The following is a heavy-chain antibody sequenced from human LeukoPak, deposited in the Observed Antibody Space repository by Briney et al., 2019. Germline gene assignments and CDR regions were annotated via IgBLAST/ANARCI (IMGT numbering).Heavy chain of an antibody. D-gene: IGHD6-19*01. CDR1: NGHNNNGSYY. Sequence: SETLSLTCTASNGHNNNGSYYWSWIRQPAGKGLEWVGRVQPTGNTMYNPSLKSRVTISVDTSKNQFSLKLSSVTAADTAVYYCARDSRAVAVAVFDYWGQGTLVTVSS. J-gene: IGHJ4*02. V-gene: IGHV4-61*02. CDR2: VQPTGNT. CDR3: ARDSRAVAVAVFDY.